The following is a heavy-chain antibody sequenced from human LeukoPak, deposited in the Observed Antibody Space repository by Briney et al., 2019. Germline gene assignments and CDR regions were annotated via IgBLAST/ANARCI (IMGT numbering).Heavy chain of an antibody. V-gene: IGHV3-23*01. D-gene: IGHD3-22*01. Sequence: GGSLRLSCAASGLTFSSYAMSWVRQAPGKGLEWVSAISGSGDSTYYADSVKGRFTISRDNSKDTLYLQMNSLRAEDTAVYYCAKGINYYDSSGNDYWGQGTLVTVSS. CDR1: GLTFSSYA. CDR3: AKGINYYDSSGNDY. J-gene: IGHJ4*02. CDR2: ISGSGDST.